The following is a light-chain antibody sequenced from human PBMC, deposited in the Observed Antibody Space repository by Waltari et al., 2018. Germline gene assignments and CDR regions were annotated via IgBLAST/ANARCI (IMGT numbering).Light chain of an antibody. J-gene: IGLJ3*02. CDR3: SSYAGRSYVV. CDR1: SSDIGDYNY. Sequence: QSALTQPPSASGSPGQSLTISCTGTSSDIGDYNYVSWYQQHPGKAPKRIIYDVAKRPSGVPDRFSGSKSGNTASLTVSGLQTEDEADYYCSSYAGRSYVVFGGGTKLTVL. V-gene: IGLV2-8*01. CDR2: DVA.